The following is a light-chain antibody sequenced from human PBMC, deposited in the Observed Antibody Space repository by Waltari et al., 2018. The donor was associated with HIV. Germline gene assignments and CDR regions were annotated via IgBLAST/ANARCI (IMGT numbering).Light chain of an antibody. CDR3: QQYYSTPYS. Sequence: DIVMTQSPDSLAVSLGERDTINCKSGRSLLDSSNNKNYLAWYQQKPGQPPKLLVYWASTRESGVPDRFSGSGSGTYFTLTITSLQAEDVAVYYCQQYYSTPYSFGQGTKLEIK. J-gene: IGKJ2*03. CDR1: RSLLDSSNNKNY. V-gene: IGKV4-1*01. CDR2: WAS.